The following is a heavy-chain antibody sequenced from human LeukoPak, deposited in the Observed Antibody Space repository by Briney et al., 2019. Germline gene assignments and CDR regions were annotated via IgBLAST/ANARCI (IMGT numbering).Heavy chain of an antibody. D-gene: IGHD4-11*01. CDR2: ISGSDGRL. V-gene: IGHV3-23*01. CDR1: GFTFSSHA. CDR3: AKGGFCGSKSCHLLPYDY. Sequence: GGSLRLPCGASGFTFSSHAMSWVRQAPGKGLEWVSAISGSDGRLFYADAVKGRFTISRDNSKNTLNLQMNSLRAEDTAVYYCAKGGFCGSKSCHLLPYDYWGQGTLVTVSS. J-gene: IGHJ4*02.